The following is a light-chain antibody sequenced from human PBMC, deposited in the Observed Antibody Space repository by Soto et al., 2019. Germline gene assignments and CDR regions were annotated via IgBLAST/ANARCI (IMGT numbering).Light chain of an antibody. CDR1: NIGVRS. CDR2: DDD. J-gene: IGLJ3*02. CDR3: QVWDDSRDQQV. Sequence: SSDLTQAPSVSVAPGQTASITCGANNIGVRSVHWHQKKPGQAPVLVVYDDDARPSGIPGRFSGSNSGNTATLTITRVEAGDEADYYCQVWDDSRDQQVFGGGTKLTVL. V-gene: IGLV3-21*02.